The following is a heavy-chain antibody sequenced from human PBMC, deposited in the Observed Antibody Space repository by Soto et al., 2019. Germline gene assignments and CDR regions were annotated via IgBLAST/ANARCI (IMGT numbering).Heavy chain of an antibody. CDR3: AGGGGYSYGSDY. J-gene: IGHJ4*02. CDR2: IYYSGST. D-gene: IGHD5-18*01. CDR1: GGSISSGDYY. Sequence: SETLSLTCTVSGGSISSGDYYWSWIRQPPGKGLEWIGYIYYSGSTYYNPSLKSRVTISVDTSKNQFSLKLSSVTAADTAVYYCAGGGGYSYGSDYWGQGTLVTVSS. V-gene: IGHV4-31*02.